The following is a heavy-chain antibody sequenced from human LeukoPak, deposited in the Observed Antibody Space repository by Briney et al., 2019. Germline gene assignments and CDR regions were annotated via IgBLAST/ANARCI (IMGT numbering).Heavy chain of an antibody. D-gene: IGHD6-13*01. CDR2: INIDGSDT. Sequence: GGFLRLSCAASGFSFSSYWMHWVRQAPGEGLVWVARINIDGSDTNYADSVKARFTISRDNAKDTVYLQMNSLRAEDTAVYYCAKDRVAAAGTGWFDPWGQGTLVTVSS. J-gene: IGHJ5*02. CDR1: GFSFSSYW. CDR3: AKDRVAAAGTGWFDP. V-gene: IGHV3-74*01.